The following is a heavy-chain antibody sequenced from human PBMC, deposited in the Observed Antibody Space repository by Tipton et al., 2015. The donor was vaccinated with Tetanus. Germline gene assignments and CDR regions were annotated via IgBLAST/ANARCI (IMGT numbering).Heavy chain of an antibody. Sequence: SLRLSCTASGFTFRNYDMNWVRRAPGKGLEWVSGILAGGGSTYYADSVKGRFTMSRDNSQDTVSLQMNNLRADDTAVYYCAKAWGAVVTLDYWGQGTLVTVSS. CDR3: AKAWGAVVTLDY. V-gene: IGHV3-23*01. CDR2: ILAGGGST. D-gene: IGHD3-22*01. CDR1: GFTFRNYD. J-gene: IGHJ4*02.